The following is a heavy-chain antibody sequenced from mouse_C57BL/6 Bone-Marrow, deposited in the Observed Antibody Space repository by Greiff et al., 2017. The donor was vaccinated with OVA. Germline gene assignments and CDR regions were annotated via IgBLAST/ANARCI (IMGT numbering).Heavy chain of an antibody. V-gene: IGHV5-6*01. J-gene: IGHJ2*01. Sequence: EVKLVESGGDLVKPGGSLKLSCAASGFTFSSYGMSWVRQTPDKRLEWVATISSGGSYTYYPDSVKGRFTISRDNAKNTLYLQMSSLKSEDTAMYYCARHRSYGSSLDYWGQGTTLTVSS. CDR2: ISSGGSYT. D-gene: IGHD1-1*01. CDR3: ARHRSYGSSLDY. CDR1: GFTFSSYG.